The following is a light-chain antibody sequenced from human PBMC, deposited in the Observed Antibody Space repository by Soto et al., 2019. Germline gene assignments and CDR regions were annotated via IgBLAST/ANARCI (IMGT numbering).Light chain of an antibody. Sequence: QSALTQPASVSGSPGQSITISCTGTSSDVGGYNYVSWYQQHPGKAPKLMIYDVSNRPSGVSNRFSGSKSGNTASLNISGLQAGDEADYYCSSYTSSSVVFGRGTKLTVL. CDR2: DVS. J-gene: IGLJ2*01. CDR3: SSYTSSSVV. CDR1: SSDVGGYNY. V-gene: IGLV2-14*01.